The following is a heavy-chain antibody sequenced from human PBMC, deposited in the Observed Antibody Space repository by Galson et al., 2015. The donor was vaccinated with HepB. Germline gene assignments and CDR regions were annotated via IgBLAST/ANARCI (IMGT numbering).Heavy chain of an antibody. V-gene: IGHV1-69*13. CDR1: GGTFSSYA. CDR3: ATSPEDSSGSYYFDY. J-gene: IGHJ4*02. CDR2: IIPIFGTA. Sequence: QSGAEVKKPGASVKVSCKASGGTFSSYAISWVRQAPGQGLEWMGGIIPIFGTANYAQKFQGRVTITADESTSTAYMELSSLRSEDTAVYYCATSPEDSSGSYYFDYWGQGTLVTVSS. D-gene: IGHD3-22*01.